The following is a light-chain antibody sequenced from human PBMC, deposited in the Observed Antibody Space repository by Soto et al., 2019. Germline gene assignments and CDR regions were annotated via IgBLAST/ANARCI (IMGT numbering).Light chain of an antibody. CDR2: GVS. V-gene: IGKV3-11*01. Sequence: EIVLTQSPATLSLSPGEGASLSCRASQNISTYLAWYQQRPGQVPRLRIYGVSKRAPAIPPRFSGSGSGTDFTLSVSGLETEDFATYYCQQRTNSPPWTFGQGTKVDIK. CDR1: QNISTY. CDR3: QQRTNSPPWT. J-gene: IGKJ1*01.